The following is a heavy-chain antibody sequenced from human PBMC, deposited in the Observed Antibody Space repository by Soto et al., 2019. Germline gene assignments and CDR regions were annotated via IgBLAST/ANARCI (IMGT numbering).Heavy chain of an antibody. CDR2: ISGSGGST. V-gene: IGHV3-23*01. Sequence: EVQLLESGGGLVQPGGSLRLSCAASGFTFSSYAMNWVRQAPGKGLEWVSVISGSGGSTYYADAVKGRFTISRDNSKNALDLQVSSLRAEDTAVYYCAKRTVGWYFDLWGRGTLVTVSS. CDR1: GFTFSSYA. CDR3: AKRTVGWYFDL. J-gene: IGHJ2*01. D-gene: IGHD4-17*01.